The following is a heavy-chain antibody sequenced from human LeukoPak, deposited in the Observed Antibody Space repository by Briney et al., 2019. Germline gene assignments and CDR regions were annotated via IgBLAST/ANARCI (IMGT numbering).Heavy chain of an antibody. J-gene: IGHJ4*02. D-gene: IGHD3/OR15-3a*01. Sequence: GGSLRLSCAASRFTFSRYWMSWVRQAPGKGRGWVAAIYQGGSDKYYVDSVKGRFTISRDNAKNSLYLQKDSLSAGDTAVYFCANSGEYALWTGNPPPDSWGQGTLVTVSS. CDR1: RFTFSRYW. CDR3: ANSGEYALWTGNPPPDS. CDR2: IYQGGSDK. V-gene: IGHV3-7*01.